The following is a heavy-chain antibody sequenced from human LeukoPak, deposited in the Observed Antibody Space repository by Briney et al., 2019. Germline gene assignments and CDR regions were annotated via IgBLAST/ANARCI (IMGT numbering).Heavy chain of an antibody. V-gene: IGHV1-8*01. CDR1: GYTFTSYD. D-gene: IGHD5-18*01. CDR2: MNPNSGNT. Sequence: ASVKVSCKASGYTFTSYDINWVRQATGQGLERMGWMNPNSGNTGYAQKFQGRVTMTRNTSISTGYMELSRLRSEDTAVYYCARGLYREDSYGNQVYYYYGMDVWGQGTTVTVSS. CDR3: ARGLYREDSYGNQVYYYYGMDV. J-gene: IGHJ6*02.